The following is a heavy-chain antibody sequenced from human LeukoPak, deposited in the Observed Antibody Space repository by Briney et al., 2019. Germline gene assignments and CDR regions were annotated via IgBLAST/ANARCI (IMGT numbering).Heavy chain of an antibody. Sequence: SETLSLTCSVSGASINGYFWNWARQTPERGLEWIGYVSHTGATTSNPTLKSRVSITIDTSKRQISLSMTSVTAADSALYYCARDRRGSYYTFDVWGPGTIVSVS. CDR2: VSHTGAT. D-gene: IGHD1-26*01. CDR3: ARDRRGSYYTFDV. CDR1: GASINGYF. J-gene: IGHJ3*01. V-gene: IGHV4-59*01.